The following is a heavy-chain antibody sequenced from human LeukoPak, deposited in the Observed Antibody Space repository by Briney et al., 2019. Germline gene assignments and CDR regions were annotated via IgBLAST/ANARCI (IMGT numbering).Heavy chain of an antibody. J-gene: IGHJ4*02. D-gene: IGHD4-17*01. V-gene: IGHV1-8*01. CDR1: GYTFTSYD. CDR2: MNPNSGNT. CDR3: ARILTTVTTEDY. Sequence: ASVKVSCKASGYTFTSYDINWVRQATGQGLEWMGWMNPNSGNTGYAQKFQGRVTMTRNTSISTAYMELSSLRSEDTAVYYCARILTTVTTEDYWGQGTLVTVSS.